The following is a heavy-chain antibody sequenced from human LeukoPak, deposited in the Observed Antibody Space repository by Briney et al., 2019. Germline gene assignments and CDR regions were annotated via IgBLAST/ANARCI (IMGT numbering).Heavy chain of an antibody. CDR2: ISGSGGST. Sequence: GGSLRLSCAASGFTFSNAWMSWVRQAPGTGLEWVSAISGSGGSTYYADSVKGRFTISRDNSKNTLFLQMNVLRAEDTAVYYCAKDQRYSSGWHRGWFDPWGQGTLVTVSS. D-gene: IGHD6-19*01. CDR1: GFTFSNAW. CDR3: AKDQRYSSGWHRGWFDP. J-gene: IGHJ5*02. V-gene: IGHV3-23*01.